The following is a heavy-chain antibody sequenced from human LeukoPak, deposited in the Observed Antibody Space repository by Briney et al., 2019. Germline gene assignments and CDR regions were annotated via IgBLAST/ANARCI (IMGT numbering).Heavy chain of an antibody. D-gene: IGHD3-22*01. Sequence: GASVKASCKASGYTFTSYGISWVRQAPGQGLEWMGWISAYNGNTNYAQKLQGRVTMTTDTSTSTAYMELRSLRSDDTAVYYCARGEGYYYDSSGYYYNPFDYWGQGTLVTVSS. CDR2: ISAYNGNT. CDR1: GYTFTSYG. CDR3: ARGEGYYYDSSGYYYNPFDY. J-gene: IGHJ4*02. V-gene: IGHV1-18*01.